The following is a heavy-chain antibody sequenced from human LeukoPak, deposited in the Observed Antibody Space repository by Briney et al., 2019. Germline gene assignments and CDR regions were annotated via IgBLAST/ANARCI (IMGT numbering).Heavy chain of an antibody. CDR3: ASEGAGYFDY. D-gene: IGHD1-26*01. V-gene: IGHV4-39*07. J-gene: IGHJ4*02. CDR2: IYYSGST. Sequence: SETLSLTCTVSGGSISSSSYYWGWIRQPPGKGLEWIGSIYYSGSTYYNPSLKSRVTISVDTSKNQFSLKLSSATAADTAVYYCASEGAGYFDYWGQGTLVTVSS. CDR1: GGSISSSSYY.